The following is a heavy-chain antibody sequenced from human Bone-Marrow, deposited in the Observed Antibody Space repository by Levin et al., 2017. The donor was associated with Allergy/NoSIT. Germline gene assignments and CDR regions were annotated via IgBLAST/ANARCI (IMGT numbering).Heavy chain of an antibody. CDR1: GGSVSYFF. CDR3: TQGSGWLVDY. Sequence: ESLKISCTVSGGSVSYFFWNWFRQLPGKGLEWIGYINHSGTTNYNPSLKSRVTISSDTSKNQFSLRLTSVTAADTAVYYCTQGSGWLVDYWGQGALVTVSS. D-gene: IGHD6-19*01. J-gene: IGHJ4*02. CDR2: INHSGTT. V-gene: IGHV4-59*02.